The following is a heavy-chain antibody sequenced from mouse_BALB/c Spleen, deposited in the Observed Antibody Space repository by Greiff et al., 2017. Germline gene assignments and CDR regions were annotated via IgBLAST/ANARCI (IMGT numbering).Heavy chain of an antibody. CDR1: GYSITSDYA. CDR3: AHGSNYFDY. Sequence: EVKLQESGPGLVKPSQSLSLTCTVTGYSITSDYAWNWIRQFPGNKLEWMGYISYSGSTSYNPSLKSRISITRDTSKNQFFLQLNSVTTEDTATYYCAHGSNYFDYWGQGTTLTVSS. CDR2: ISYSGST. V-gene: IGHV3-2*02. J-gene: IGHJ2*01. D-gene: IGHD2-2*01.